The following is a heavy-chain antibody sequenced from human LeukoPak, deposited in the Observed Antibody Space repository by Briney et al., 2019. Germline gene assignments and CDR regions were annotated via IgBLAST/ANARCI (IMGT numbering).Heavy chain of an antibody. CDR3: ARDLLVRGGNWFDP. Sequence: ASVKVSCKASGYTFTGYYIQWVRQAPGQGLEWMGWINPNSGGTNYAQKFQGRVTMTRDTSIGTAYMELSRLRSDDTAVYYCARDLLVRGGNWFDPWGQGTLVTVSS. CDR1: GYTFTGYY. CDR2: INPNSGGT. D-gene: IGHD3-10*01. V-gene: IGHV1-2*02. J-gene: IGHJ5*02.